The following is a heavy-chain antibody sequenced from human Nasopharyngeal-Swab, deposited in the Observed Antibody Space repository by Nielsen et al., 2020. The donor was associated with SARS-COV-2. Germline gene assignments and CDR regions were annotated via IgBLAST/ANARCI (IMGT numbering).Heavy chain of an antibody. CDR3: ARGGGSSSSAPFDY. D-gene: IGHD6-6*01. CDR2: ISYDGSNK. V-gene: IGHV3-30-3*01. Sequence: RQGPGKRLEWVAVISYDGSNKYYADSVKGRFTISRDNSKNTLYLQMNSLRAEDTAVYYCARGGGSSSSAPFDYWGQGTLVTVSS. J-gene: IGHJ4*02.